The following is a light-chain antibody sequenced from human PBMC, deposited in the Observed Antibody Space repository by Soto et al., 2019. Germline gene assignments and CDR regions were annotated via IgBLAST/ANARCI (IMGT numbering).Light chain of an antibody. CDR3: SSYTSSSTYV. CDR2: DVR. V-gene: IGLV2-14*01. J-gene: IGLJ1*01. CDR1: SSDVGGYNY. Sequence: QSALTQPASVSGSPGQSITISCTGTSSDVGGYNYVSWYQQLPGKAPKLMIYDVRNRPSGVSNRFSGSKSGNTASLTISGLQAEDEADYYCSSYTSSSTYVFGTGTKLTVL.